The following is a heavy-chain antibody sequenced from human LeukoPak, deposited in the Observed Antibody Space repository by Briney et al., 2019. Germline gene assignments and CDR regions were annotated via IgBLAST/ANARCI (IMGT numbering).Heavy chain of an antibody. CDR1: GFILSNCA. CDR2: IDTKGTRT. CDR3: VKEVVATIPPL. V-gene: IGHV3-23*01. Sequence: PGGSLRLSCAASGFILSNCATTWVRQAPGKGLEWVSGIDTKGTRTYYADSVKGRFTISRDNSKNTLFLQMNSLRAEDTAVYYCVKEVVATIPPLWGQGTLVTVSS. J-gene: IGHJ4*02. D-gene: IGHD5-12*01.